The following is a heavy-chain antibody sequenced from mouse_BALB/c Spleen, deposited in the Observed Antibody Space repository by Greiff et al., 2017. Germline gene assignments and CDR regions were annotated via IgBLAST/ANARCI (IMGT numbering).Heavy chain of an antibody. Sequence: EVKVEESGGGLVQPGGSRKLSCAASGFTFSSFGMHWVRQAPEKGLEWVAYISSGSSTIYYADTVKGRFTISRDNPKNTLFLQMTSLRSEDTAMYYCARSRGPYYYGSSAMDYWGQGTSVTVSS. CDR2: ISSGSSTI. D-gene: IGHD1-1*01. CDR1: GFTFSSFG. CDR3: ARSRGPYYYGSSAMDY. J-gene: IGHJ4*01. V-gene: IGHV5-17*02.